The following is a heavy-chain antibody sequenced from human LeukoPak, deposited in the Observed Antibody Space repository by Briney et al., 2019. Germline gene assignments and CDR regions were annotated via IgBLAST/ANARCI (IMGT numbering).Heavy chain of an antibody. Sequence: GASVKLSCKASGYTFTGYYMHWVRHAPGQGLEWMGRINPNSGGTNYAQKFQGRVTMTRDTSISTAYMELSRLRSDDTAVYYCARTVEMATVYNWFDHCRQGTLVTASS. CDR1: GYTFTGYY. CDR3: ARTVEMATVYNWFDH. CDR2: INPNSGGT. J-gene: IGHJ5*02. D-gene: IGHD5-24*01. V-gene: IGHV1-2*06.